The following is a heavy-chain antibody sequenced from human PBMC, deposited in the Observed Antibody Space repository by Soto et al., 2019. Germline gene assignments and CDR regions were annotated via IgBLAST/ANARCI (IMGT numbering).Heavy chain of an antibody. V-gene: IGHV3-48*03. CDR1: GFTFSSYE. Sequence: GGSLRLSCAASGFTFSSYEMNWVRQAPGKGLEWVSYISSSGSTIYYADSVKGRFTISRDNAKNSLYLQMNSLRAEDTAVYYCARDIYVDTAMETGNWGQGTLVTVSS. CDR3: ARDIYVDTAMETGN. D-gene: IGHD5-18*01. J-gene: IGHJ4*02. CDR2: ISSSGSTI.